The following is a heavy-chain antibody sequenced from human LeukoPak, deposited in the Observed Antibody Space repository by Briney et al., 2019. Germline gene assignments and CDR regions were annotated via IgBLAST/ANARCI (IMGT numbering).Heavy chain of an antibody. J-gene: IGHJ6*02. CDR2: IIPIFGTA. CDR1: GGTFSNYA. D-gene: IGHD2-15*01. CDR3: ARARYCSGGSCPFYYYYGMDV. Sequence: SVKVSCKASGGTFSNYAISWVRQAPGQGLEWMGGIIPIFGTANYAQKFQGRVTITADESTSTAYMELSSLRSEDTDVYYCARARYCSGGSCPFYYYYGMDVWGQGTTVTVSS. V-gene: IGHV1-69*01.